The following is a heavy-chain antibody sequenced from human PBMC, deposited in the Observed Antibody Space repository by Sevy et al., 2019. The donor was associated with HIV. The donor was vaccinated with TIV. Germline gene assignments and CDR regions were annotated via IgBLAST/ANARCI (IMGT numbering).Heavy chain of an antibody. J-gene: IGHJ6*02. CDR2: MNPNNGNT. V-gene: IGHV1-8*01. D-gene: IGHD3-3*01. CDR3: ARARLDYEFWSGSYFSRAPWGYKYYAMDV. CDR1: GYSFTNFD. Sequence: ASVKVSCKAAGYSFTNFDINWVRQATGQGLEWMGWMNPNNGNTHYAQKFQGRVTMTRSSSANTAYMELSRLTSEDTAIYYCARARLDYEFWSGSYFSRAPWGYKYYAMDVWGQGTTVTVSS.